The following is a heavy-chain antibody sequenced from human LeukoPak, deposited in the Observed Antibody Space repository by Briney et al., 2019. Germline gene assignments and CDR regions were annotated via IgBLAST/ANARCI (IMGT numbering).Heavy chain of an antibody. CDR1: GFTFRSYG. D-gene: IGHD5-12*01. CDR2: ISYDGNNK. CDR3: AKNLGLSGYEGFDY. V-gene: IGHV3-30*18. Sequence: PGGSLRLSCAASGFTFRSYGLHWVRQTPGKGLEWVAVISYDGNNKDYADSAKGRFIISRDNSKNTLYLQMNSLRAEDTAMYYCAKNLGLSGYEGFDYWGQGTLVTVSS. J-gene: IGHJ4*02.